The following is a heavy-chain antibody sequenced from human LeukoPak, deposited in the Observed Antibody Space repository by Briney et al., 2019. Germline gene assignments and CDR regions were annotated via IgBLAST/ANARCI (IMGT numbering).Heavy chain of an antibody. CDR1: GGSISSYY. Sequence: SETLSLTCTVSGGSISSYYWSWIRQPPGKGLEWIRYIYYSADYNPSLKSRVTISVDTSKNQFSLKLSSVTAADTAVYYCARHFSGTTVPLPFDYWGQGTLVTVSS. CDR2: IYYSA. D-gene: IGHD1-1*01. V-gene: IGHV4-59*08. CDR3: ARHFSGTTVPLPFDY. J-gene: IGHJ4*02.